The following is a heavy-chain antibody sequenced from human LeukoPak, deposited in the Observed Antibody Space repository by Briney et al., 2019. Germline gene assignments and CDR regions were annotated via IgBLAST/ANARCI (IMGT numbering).Heavy chain of an antibody. CDR2: ISSSSSYI. V-gene: IGHV3-21*01. CDR3: ARAHQYCSSTSCDAFDI. J-gene: IGHJ3*02. Sequence: PGGSLRLSCAASGFTFSSYSMNWVRQAPGKGLEWVSSISSSSSYIYYADSVKGRFTISRDNAKNSLYLQMNSLRAEDTAMYYCARAHQYCSSTSCDAFDIWGQGTMVTVSS. D-gene: IGHD2-2*01. CDR1: GFTFSSYS.